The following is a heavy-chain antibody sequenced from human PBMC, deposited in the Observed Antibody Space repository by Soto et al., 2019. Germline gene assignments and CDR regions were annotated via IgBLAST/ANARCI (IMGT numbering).Heavy chain of an antibody. V-gene: IGHV3-53*02. CDR2: IYSGGTT. Sequence: EVQLVETGGGLIQPGGSLRLSCAFSGFTVSSNYMNWVRRAPGKGLEWVSVIYSGGTTDYADSVKGRFTISRDSFKNTLYLQMNSLRAEDTAVYYCARGLSLSEWWFDYWGQGTLVTVSS. CDR3: ARGLSLSEWWFDY. J-gene: IGHJ4*02. D-gene: IGHD2-8*01. CDR1: GFTVSSNY.